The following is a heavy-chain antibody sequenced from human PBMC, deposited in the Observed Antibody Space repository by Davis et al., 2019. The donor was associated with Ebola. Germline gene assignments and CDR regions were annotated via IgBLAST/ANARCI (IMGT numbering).Heavy chain of an antibody. D-gene: IGHD3-3*01. V-gene: IGHV3-7*01. CDR1: GFTFSDYY. CDR3: ARYFRFGSGYYGMDV. Sequence: GESLKISCAASGFTFSDYYMSWVRQAPGKGLEWVANIKQDGSEKYYVDSVKGRFTISRDNAKNSLYLQMNSLRAEDTAVYYCARYFRFGSGYYGMDVWGQGTTVTVSS. CDR2: IKQDGSEK. J-gene: IGHJ6*02.